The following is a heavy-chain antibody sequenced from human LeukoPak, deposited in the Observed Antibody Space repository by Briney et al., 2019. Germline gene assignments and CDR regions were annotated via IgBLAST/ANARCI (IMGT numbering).Heavy chain of an antibody. J-gene: IGHJ6*02. CDR1: GFTFSSYG. CDR3: ARDYDSSGYYLYYYYGMDV. D-gene: IGHD3-22*01. V-gene: IGHV3-33*01. Sequence: GGSLRLSCAASGFTFSSYGMHWVRQAPGKGREWVAVIWYDGSNKYYADSVKGRFTISRDNSKNTLYLQMNSLRAEDTAVYYCARDYDSSGYYLYYYYGMDVWGQGTTVTVSS. CDR2: IWYDGSNK.